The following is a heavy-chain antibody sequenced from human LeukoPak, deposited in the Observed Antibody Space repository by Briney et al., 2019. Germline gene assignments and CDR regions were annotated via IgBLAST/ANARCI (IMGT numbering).Heavy chain of an antibody. D-gene: IGHD3-10*01. V-gene: IGHV1-2*02. Sequence: PLASVKVSCKASGYTFTGYYMHWVRQAPGQGLEWMGWINPNSGGTNYAQKFQGRVTMTRDTSISTAYMELSRLRSDDTAVYYCARALRVSRFGELTYWGQGTLVTVSS. CDR1: GYTFTGYY. CDR3: ARALRVSRFGELTY. CDR2: INPNSGGT. J-gene: IGHJ4*02.